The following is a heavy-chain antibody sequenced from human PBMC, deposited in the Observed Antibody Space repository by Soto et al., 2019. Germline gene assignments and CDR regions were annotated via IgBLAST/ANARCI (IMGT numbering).Heavy chain of an antibody. D-gene: IGHD6-19*01. J-gene: IGHJ6*02. CDR3: ASFFGSGWNLQYYYYGMDV. Sequence: EVQLVESGGGLVQPGGSLRLSCAASGFTFSSYSMNWVRQAPGKGLEWVSSISSSSSYIYYADSVKGRFTISRDNAKNSLYLQMNSLRAEDTAVYYCASFFGSGWNLQYYYYGMDVWGQGTTVTVSS. V-gene: IGHV3-21*01. CDR2: ISSSSSYI. CDR1: GFTFSSYS.